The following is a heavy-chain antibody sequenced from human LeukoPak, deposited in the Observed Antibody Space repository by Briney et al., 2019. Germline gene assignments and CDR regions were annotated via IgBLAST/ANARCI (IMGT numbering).Heavy chain of an antibody. CDR2: IYSGGST. V-gene: IGHV3-53*04. J-gene: IGHJ4*02. D-gene: IGHD5-18*01. Sequence: GGSLRLSCAASGFTVSSNYMSWVRQAPGKGLEWVSIIYSGGSTYYADSVKGRFTISRHNSKNTLYLQMNSLRAEDTAVYYCARGGTAMVTSFDYWGQGTLVTVSP. CDR3: ARGGTAMVTSFDY. CDR1: GFTVSSNY.